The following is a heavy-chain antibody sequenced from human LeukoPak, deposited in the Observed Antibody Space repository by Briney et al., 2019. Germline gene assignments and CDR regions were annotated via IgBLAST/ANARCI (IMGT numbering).Heavy chain of an antibody. D-gene: IGHD4-17*01. V-gene: IGHV4-30-4*01. J-gene: IGHJ5*02. Sequence: SETLSLTCTVSGGSISSGDYYWSWIRQPPGKGLEWIGYIYYSGSTYYNPSLKSRVTISVDTSKSQFSLKLSSVTAADTAVYYCARVTSVLRGDYGFDPWGQGTLVTVSS. CDR3: ARVTSVLRGDYGFDP. CDR1: GGSISSGDYY. CDR2: IYYSGST.